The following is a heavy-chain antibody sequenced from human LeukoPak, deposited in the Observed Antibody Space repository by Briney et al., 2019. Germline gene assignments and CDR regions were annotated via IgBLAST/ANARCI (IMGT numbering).Heavy chain of an antibody. Sequence: GGSLRLSCAASGFTFSSYSMNWVRQAPGEGLEWVAVISYDGSNKYYADSVRGRFTISRDNTKNTVYMQMNSLRAEDTAVYYCAKAIAAADYDAFDIWGQGTMVTVSS. CDR3: AKAIAAADYDAFDI. D-gene: IGHD6-13*01. CDR2: ISYDGSNK. CDR1: GFTFSSYS. V-gene: IGHV3-30*18. J-gene: IGHJ3*02.